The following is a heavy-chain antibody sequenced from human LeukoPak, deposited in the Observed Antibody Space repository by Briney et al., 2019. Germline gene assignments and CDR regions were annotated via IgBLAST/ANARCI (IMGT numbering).Heavy chain of an antibody. Sequence: ASVTVSCNASGYTFTSSGIRWVRQAPAQGLEGMVWISAYNGNTNYAQKLQGRVTMTTDTSTSTAYMELRSLRSDDTAVYYCARDESVEYDAFDIWGQGTMVTVSS. V-gene: IGHV1-18*04. CDR2: ISAYNGNT. D-gene: IGHD6-6*01. J-gene: IGHJ3*02. CDR3: ARDESVEYDAFDI. CDR1: GYTFTSSG.